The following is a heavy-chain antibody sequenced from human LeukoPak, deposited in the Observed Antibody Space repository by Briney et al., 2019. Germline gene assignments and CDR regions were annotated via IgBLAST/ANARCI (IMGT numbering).Heavy chain of an antibody. D-gene: IGHD3-22*01. CDR3: AREVSEGFDF. CDR2: FGTRSTSV. V-gene: IGHV3-21*01. CDR1: GFTFSGYS. J-gene: IGHJ4*02. Sequence: GGSLRLSCTASGFTFSGYSMNWIRKAPGKGLEWVSSFGTRSTSVYHAGSVKGRFAISRDNAKNSLYLQMNSLRAEDTALYYCAREVSEGFDFWGQGTLVTVSS.